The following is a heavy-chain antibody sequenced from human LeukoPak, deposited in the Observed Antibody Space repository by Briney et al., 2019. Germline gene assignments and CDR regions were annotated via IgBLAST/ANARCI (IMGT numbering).Heavy chain of an antibody. CDR1: ALTLSIYT. V-gene: IGHV3-23*01. CDR3: ARAGRDGYYDYYYGMDV. CDR2: ISGSAGST. J-gene: IGHJ6*02. Sequence: PGPSLRLSCAPSALTLSIYTMSSVRHAPGKGMEWVSAISGSAGSTSYTDSVKGRLTISRDNSKNPLYLQMNSLRAEDTAVYYCARAGRDGYYDYYYGMDVWGQGTTVTVSS. D-gene: IGHD5-24*01.